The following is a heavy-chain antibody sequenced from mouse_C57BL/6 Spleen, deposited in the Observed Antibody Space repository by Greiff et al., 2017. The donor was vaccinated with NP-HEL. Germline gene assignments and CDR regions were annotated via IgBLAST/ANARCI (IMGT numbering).Heavy chain of an antibody. V-gene: IGHV1-59*01. CDR2: IDPSDSYT. D-gene: IGHD1-1*01. Sequence: QVQLQQPGAELVRPGTSVKLSCKASGYTFTSYWMHWVKQRPGQGLEWIGVIDPSDSYTNYNQKFKGKATLTVDTSSSTAYMQLSSLTSEDSAVYYCARLSTTVVGGYFDYWGQGTTLTVSS. J-gene: IGHJ2*01. CDR3: ARLSTTVVGGYFDY. CDR1: GYTFTSYW.